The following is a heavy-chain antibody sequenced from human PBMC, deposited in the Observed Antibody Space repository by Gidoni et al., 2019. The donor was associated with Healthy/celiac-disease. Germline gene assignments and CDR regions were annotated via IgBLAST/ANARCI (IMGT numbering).Heavy chain of an antibody. CDR1: GYTFTGDY. CDR3: AREMVGIVVVPAASLDY. Sequence: QVQLVQSGAEVKKPGASVKVSCKASGYTFTGDYMHWVRQAPGQGLEWMGWINPNSGGTNYAQKFQGRVTMTRDTSISTAYMELSRLRSDDTAVYYCAREMVGIVVVPAASLDYWGQGTLVTVSS. V-gene: IGHV1-2*02. D-gene: IGHD2-2*01. CDR2: INPNSGGT. J-gene: IGHJ4*02.